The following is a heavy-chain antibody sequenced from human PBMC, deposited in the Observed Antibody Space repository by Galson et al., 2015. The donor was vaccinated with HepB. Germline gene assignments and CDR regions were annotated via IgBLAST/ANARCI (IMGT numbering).Heavy chain of an antibody. CDR1: GFTFSTYS. CDR2: IGSTGSTI. CDR3: ARPVVVPYQYAMDS. Sequence: SLRLSCAASGFTFSTYSMNWVRQAPGKGLEWVSYIGSTGSTIHYADSVKGRFTISRDNAKNSLYLQMNSLRDEDTAVYYCARPVVVPYQYAMDSWGQGTTVSVSS. D-gene: IGHD2-2*01. J-gene: IGHJ6*02. V-gene: IGHV3-48*02.